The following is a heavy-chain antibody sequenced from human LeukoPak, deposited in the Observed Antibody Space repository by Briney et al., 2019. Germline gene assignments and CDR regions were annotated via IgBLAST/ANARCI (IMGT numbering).Heavy chain of an antibody. CDR3: ARDPGGCYYMDV. CDR1: GGSISSYY. J-gene: IGHJ6*03. D-gene: IGHD3-16*01. Sequence: PSETLSLTCTVSGGSISSYYWSWIRQPPGKGLEWIGYIYYSGSTNYNPSLKSRVTISVDTSKNQFSLKLSSVTAADTAVYYCARDPGGCYYMDVWGKGTTVTVSS. CDR2: IYYSGST. V-gene: IGHV4-59*01.